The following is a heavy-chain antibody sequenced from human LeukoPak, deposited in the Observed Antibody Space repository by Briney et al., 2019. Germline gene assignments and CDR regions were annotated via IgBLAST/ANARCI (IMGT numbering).Heavy chain of an antibody. CDR3: VRDLGDYLSDY. Sequence: PSETLSLTCTVSGGSISSGSYYWGWIRQPPGKGLEWIGSIYYSGSTYYNPSLKSRVTISRDTSKNQFSLKLSSVTAADTAVYYCVRDLGDYLSDYWGQGTMVTVSS. V-gene: IGHV4-39*07. CDR2: IYYSGST. CDR1: GGSISSGSYY. D-gene: IGHD4-17*01. J-gene: IGHJ3*01.